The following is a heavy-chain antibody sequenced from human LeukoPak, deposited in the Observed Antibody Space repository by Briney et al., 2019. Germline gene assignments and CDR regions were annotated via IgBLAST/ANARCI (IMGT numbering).Heavy chain of an antibody. Sequence: GASVKLSCKASGYTFTNHCISWVRQAPGQGLEWVGWISAYNGNTNYVHTLQGRVTMTTDTSTSTAYMELRRMRSHDTTVYYCERRTRQRYGSGSRSVKWFDTWREGPLLTV. J-gene: IGHJ5*02. D-gene: IGHD3-10*01. CDR2: ISAYNGNT. V-gene: IGHV1-18*01. CDR3: ERRTRQRYGSGSRSVKWFDT. CDR1: GYTFTNHC.